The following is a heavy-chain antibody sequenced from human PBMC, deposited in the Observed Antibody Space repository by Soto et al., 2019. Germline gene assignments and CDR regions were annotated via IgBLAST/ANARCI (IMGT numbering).Heavy chain of an antibody. J-gene: IGHJ4*02. Sequence: SETLSLTCTVSGGSISSGGYYWSWIRQHPGKGLEWIGYIYYSGSTYYNPSLKSRVTISVGTSKNQFSLKLSSVTAADTAVYYCARVSTAAHLYFDYWGQGTLVTVSS. V-gene: IGHV4-31*03. CDR2: IYYSGST. CDR3: ARVSTAAHLYFDY. D-gene: IGHD2-2*01. CDR1: GGSISSGGYY.